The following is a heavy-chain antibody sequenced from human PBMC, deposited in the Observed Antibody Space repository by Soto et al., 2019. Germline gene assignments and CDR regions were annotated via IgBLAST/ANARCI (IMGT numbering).Heavy chain of an antibody. D-gene: IGHD3-16*01. V-gene: IGHV3-7*01. J-gene: IGHJ5*02. CDR2: IKQDGSEK. Sequence: PGWSLRLSCAASGFTFSSYWMSWVRQAPGKGLEWVANIKQDGSEKYYVDSVKGRFTISRDSAGNALHLTMNYLSAEDTGVYFWERDLGFDYVTLGQAIPVTICS. CDR1: GFTFSSYW. CDR3: ERDLGFDYVT.